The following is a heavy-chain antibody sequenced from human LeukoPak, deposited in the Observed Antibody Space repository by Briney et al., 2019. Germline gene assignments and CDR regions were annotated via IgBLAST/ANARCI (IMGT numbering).Heavy chain of an antibody. CDR1: GGSISSYY. CDR3: ARVHLVNPGPYGDDWFDP. J-gene: IGHJ5*02. Sequence: SETLSLTCTVSGGSISSYYWSWIRQPAGKGLEWIGRIYTSGSTNYNPSLKSRVIMSVDTSKNQFSLKLSSVTAADTAVYYCARVHLVNPGPYGDDWFDPWGQGTLVTVSS. V-gene: IGHV4-4*07. D-gene: IGHD4-17*01. CDR2: IYTSGST.